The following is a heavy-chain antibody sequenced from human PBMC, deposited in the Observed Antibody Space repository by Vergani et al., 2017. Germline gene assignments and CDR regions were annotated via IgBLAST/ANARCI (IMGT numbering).Heavy chain of an antibody. CDR3: ARAIAAAGIDY. Sequence: QVQLQESGPGLVKPSETLSLTCTVSGGSISSYYWSWIRQPPGKGLEWIGYIYYSGSTNYNPSLKSRVTISVDTSKSQFSLKLSSVTAADTAVYYCARAIAAAGIDYWGQGTLVTVSS. V-gene: IGHV4-59*01. CDR2: IYYSGST. D-gene: IGHD6-13*01. J-gene: IGHJ4*02. CDR1: GGSISSYY.